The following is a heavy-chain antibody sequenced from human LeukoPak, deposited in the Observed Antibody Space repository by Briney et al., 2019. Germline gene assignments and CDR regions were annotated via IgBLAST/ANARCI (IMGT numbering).Heavy chain of an antibody. CDR1: GGTFSSYS. CDR2: IIPILGIA. D-gene: IGHD1-1*01. CDR3: ARDLTLTGTLGY. Sequence: ASVKVSCKASGGTFSSYSISWVRQAHGQGLEWMGRIIPILGIANYAQKFQGRVTITADKSTSTAYMELSSLRSEDTAVYYCARDLTLTGTLGYWGQGTLVTVSS. J-gene: IGHJ4*02. V-gene: IGHV1-69*04.